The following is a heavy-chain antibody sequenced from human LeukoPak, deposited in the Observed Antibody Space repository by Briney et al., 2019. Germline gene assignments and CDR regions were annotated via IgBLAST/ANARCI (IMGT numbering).Heavy chain of an antibody. CDR2: IHSDGTP. J-gene: IGHJ4*02. V-gene: IGHV4-4*09. D-gene: IGHD3-16*01. Sequence: SETLSLTCSVSGGSLTNYYWGWIRQPPGKRLEFIGYIHSDGTPNYDSSLQSRVAISLDTSKIQFSLRLYSVTAADTALYFCARLNFRGGEALHFDSWGQGTLVTVSS. CDR3: ARLNFRGGEALHFDS. CDR1: GGSLTNYY.